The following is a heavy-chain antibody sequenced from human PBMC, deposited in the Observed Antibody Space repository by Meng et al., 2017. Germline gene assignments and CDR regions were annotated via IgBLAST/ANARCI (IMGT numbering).Heavy chain of an antibody. V-gene: IGHV1-69*04. CDR2: IIPILGIA. Sequence: FSCKASGGTFSSYTISWVRQAPGQGLEWMGRIIPILGIANYAQKFQGRVTITADKSTSTAYMELSSLRSEDTAVYYCARDRVYYYGSGSYYYFDYWGQGTLVTVSS. J-gene: IGHJ4*02. D-gene: IGHD3-10*01. CDR1: GGTFSSYT. CDR3: ARDRVYYYGSGSYYYFDY.